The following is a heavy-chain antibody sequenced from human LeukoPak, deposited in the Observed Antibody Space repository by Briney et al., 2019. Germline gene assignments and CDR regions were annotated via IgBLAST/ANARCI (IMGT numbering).Heavy chain of an antibody. Sequence: SETLSLTCTVSGGSISSGDYWGWIRQPPGKGLEWIGSIYHSGSTYYNPSLKSRVTISVDTSKNQFSLKLSSVTAADTAVYYCASGREAQDYWGQGTLVTVSS. J-gene: IGHJ4*02. CDR3: ASGREAQDY. V-gene: IGHV4-38-2*02. D-gene: IGHD1-26*01. CDR2: IYHSGST. CDR1: GGSISSGDY.